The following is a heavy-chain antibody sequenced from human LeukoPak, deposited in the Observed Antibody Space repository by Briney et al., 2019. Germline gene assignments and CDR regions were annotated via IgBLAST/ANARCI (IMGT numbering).Heavy chain of an antibody. J-gene: IGHJ4*02. CDR2: IHYNGNT. V-gene: IGHV4-31*01. D-gene: IGHD3-22*01. Sequence: SQTLSLTCSLSGGSISSGTYYWSWIRQGPGKGLEWIGYIHYNGNTYYTPSLKSPVTIAVVTSKNQLALKLGSVTAARPAVTYCARSHYYDSSPHFFDYGGQGTLVTVS. CDR3: ARSHYYDSSPHFFDY. CDR1: GGSISSGTYY.